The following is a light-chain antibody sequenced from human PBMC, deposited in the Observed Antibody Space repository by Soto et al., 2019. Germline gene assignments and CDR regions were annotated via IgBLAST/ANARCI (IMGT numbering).Light chain of an antibody. CDR3: QQYTSPPWM. V-gene: IGKV3-20*01. CDR2: RVS. CDR1: QTVPGNY. Sequence: EIVLTQSPGTLSLSPGERATLSCRASQTVPGNYLAWLQQKPGQAPTVLIYRVSLRATGIPASFSGSGSGTDFTLTISSVEPDDFAVYFCQQYTSPPWMLGQGTKVAT. J-gene: IGKJ1*01.